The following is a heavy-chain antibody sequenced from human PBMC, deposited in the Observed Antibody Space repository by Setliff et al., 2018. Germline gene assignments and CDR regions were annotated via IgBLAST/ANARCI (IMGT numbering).Heavy chain of an antibody. V-gene: IGHV1-18*01. CDR2: ISVYNGNT. CDR3: ACSVDYYDRSGYPYAMDV. D-gene: IGHD3-22*01. J-gene: IGHJ6*02. CDR1: GSTFTRNG. Sequence: ASVKVSCKASGSTFTRNGINWVRQAPGQGLEWMGWISVYNGNTHYAQKFQGRVTMTTDTSTTTAYMDLRSLRSDDTAVYYCACSVDYYDRSGYPYAMDVWGQGTTVTVSS.